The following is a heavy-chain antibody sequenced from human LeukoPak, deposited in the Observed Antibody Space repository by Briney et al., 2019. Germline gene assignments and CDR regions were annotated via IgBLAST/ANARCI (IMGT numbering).Heavy chain of an antibody. CDR3: ARFRDGYNAYYFDY. Sequence: EASVKVSCKASGGTFSSYAISWVRQAPGQGLEWMGRIIPILGIANYAQKFQGRVTITADKSTSTAYMELSSLRSEDTAVYYCARFRDGYNAYYFDYWGQGTLVTVSS. CDR2: IIPILGIA. J-gene: IGHJ4*02. D-gene: IGHD5-24*01. V-gene: IGHV1-69*04. CDR1: GGTFSSYA.